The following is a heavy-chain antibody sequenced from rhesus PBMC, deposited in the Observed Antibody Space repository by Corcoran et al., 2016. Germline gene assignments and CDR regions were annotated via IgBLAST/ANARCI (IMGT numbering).Heavy chain of an antibody. CDR1: GFTFSSYW. CDR3: AKSNWGDYYIDY. D-gene: IGHD3-34*01. CDR2: INIGGGST. V-gene: IGHV3S42*01. Sequence: EVQLVESGGGLAKPGGSLRLSCAASGFTFSSYWMNWVRQTPGKGLGLISAINIGGGSTYYADSVKGRFTISRDNSKNTLSLQMNSLRAEDTAVYYCAKSNWGDYYIDYWGQGVLVTVSS. J-gene: IGHJ4*01.